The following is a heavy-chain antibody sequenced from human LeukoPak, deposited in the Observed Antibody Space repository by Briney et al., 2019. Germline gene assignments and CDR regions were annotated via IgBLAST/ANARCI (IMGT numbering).Heavy chain of an antibody. D-gene: IGHD6-13*01. CDR3: AKDQGAAAGYYYGLDV. J-gene: IGHJ6*01. V-gene: IGHV3-30*18. Sequence: GGSLRLSCAASGFTFSSYGMHWVRQAPGKGLEWLAVISYDGTNKYYADSVKGRFTISRDNPKNTLFLQVNSLTAEDRALYYCAKDQGAAAGYYYGLDVWGQGTTVTVSS. CDR1: GFTFSSYG. CDR2: ISYDGTNK.